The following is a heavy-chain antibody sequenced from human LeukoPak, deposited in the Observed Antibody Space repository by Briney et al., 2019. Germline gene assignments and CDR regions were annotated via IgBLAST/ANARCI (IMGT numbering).Heavy chain of an antibody. J-gene: IGHJ5*02. CDR1: GGSISGSY. CDR2: IYSSGST. D-gene: IGHD1-26*01. CDR3: ARHLDRGSYLPS. V-gene: IGHV4-59*08. Sequence: SETLSLTCSVFGGSISGSYWSWLRQPPGKELQWIGYIYSSGSTDYDPSLMSRVTISADTSKNQFFLKLDSVTAADTTVYYCARHLDRGSYLPSWGQGTLVTVSS.